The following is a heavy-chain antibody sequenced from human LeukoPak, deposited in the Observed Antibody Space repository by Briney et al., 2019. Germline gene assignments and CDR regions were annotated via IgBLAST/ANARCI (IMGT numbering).Heavy chain of an antibody. V-gene: IGHV1-18*01. CDR2: ISAYNGNT. CDR3: AREVGDDYYDFWSGCPLLCYYGMDV. J-gene: IGHJ6*02. CDR1: GYTFTSYG. D-gene: IGHD3-3*01. Sequence: GASVTVSCKASGYTFTSYGISWVRQAPGQGLEWMGWISAYNGNTNYAQKLQGRVTMTTDTSTSTAYMELRSLRSDDTAVYYCAREVGDDYYDFWSGCPLLCYYGMDVWDQGTTVTVSS.